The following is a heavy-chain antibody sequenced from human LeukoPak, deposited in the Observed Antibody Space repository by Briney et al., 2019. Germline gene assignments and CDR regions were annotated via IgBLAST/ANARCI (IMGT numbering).Heavy chain of an antibody. Sequence: GGSLRLSCTASGFTFGDYAMTWVRQAPGKGLEGVGFIRSKIYGGTPEYAASVEGRFTISRDDSKGIAYLQMNSLKTEDTAVYYCTRDQTPYYWGQGTLVTVSS. V-gene: IGHV3-49*04. CDR3: TRDQTPYY. CDR1: GFTFGDYA. CDR2: IRSKIYGGTP. J-gene: IGHJ4*02.